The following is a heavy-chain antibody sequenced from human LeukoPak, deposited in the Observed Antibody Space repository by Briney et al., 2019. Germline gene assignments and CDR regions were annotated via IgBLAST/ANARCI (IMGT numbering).Heavy chain of an antibody. V-gene: IGHV4-39*01. CDR1: GGSISSSSYY. CDR3: ARSYYYDSTPFDP. Sequence: SESLSLTCTVSGGSISSSSYYWGWLRQPPGKGLEWIGSIYYSRSTYYNPSLKSRVTISVDTSKNQFSLKLSSVTAADTAVYYCARSYYYDSTPFDPWGQGTLVTVSS. CDR2: IYYSRST. D-gene: IGHD3-22*01. J-gene: IGHJ5*02.